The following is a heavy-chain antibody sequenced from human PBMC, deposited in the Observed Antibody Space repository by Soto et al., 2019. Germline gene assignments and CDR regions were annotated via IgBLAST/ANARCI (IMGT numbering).Heavy chain of an antibody. CDR2: MYNSGST. CDR1: GDSISSGGYR. V-gene: IGHV4-31*03. D-gene: IGHD6-13*01. J-gene: IGHJ4*02. CDR3: ASVTSGGYRVY. Sequence: ASETLSLTCTVSGDSISSGGYRWSWIRQHPGEGLEWIGFMYNSGSTSYNPSLKSRATISVDTSTNQFSLNLRSVTAADTAVYYCASVTSGGYRVYWGQGTLVTVSS.